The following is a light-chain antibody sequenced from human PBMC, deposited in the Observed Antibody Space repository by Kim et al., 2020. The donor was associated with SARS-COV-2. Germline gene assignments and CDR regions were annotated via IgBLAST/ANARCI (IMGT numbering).Light chain of an antibody. Sequence: SPGERATRSYRASQSVSRDCLAWYQQKPGQTPRLFIYGASNRATGISDRFSGSGSGTDFSLTISRLEPEDSAVYYCQQYGTSPLTFGGGTKVDIK. CDR1: QSVSRDC. CDR3: QQYGTSPLT. J-gene: IGKJ4*01. V-gene: IGKV3-20*01. CDR2: GAS.